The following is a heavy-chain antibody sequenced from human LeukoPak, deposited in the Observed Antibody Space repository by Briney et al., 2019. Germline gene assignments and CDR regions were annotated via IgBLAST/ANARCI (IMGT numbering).Heavy chain of an antibody. D-gene: IGHD3-16*02. CDR2: IYYSGST. Sequence: PSETLSLTCTVSGGSISSYYWSWIRQPPGKGLEWIGYIYYSGSTNYNPSLKSRVTISVDTSKNQFSLKLSSVTAADTAVYYCARGRYVWGSYRAYFDYWGQGTLVTVSS. CDR1: GGSISSYY. V-gene: IGHV4-59*12. J-gene: IGHJ4*02. CDR3: ARGRYVWGSYRAYFDY.